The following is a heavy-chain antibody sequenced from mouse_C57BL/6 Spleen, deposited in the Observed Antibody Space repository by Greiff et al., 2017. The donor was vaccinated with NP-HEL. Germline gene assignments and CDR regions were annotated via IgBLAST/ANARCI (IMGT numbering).Heavy chain of an antibody. Sequence: DVQLVESGPGLVKPSQSLSLTCSVTGYSITSGYYWNWIRQFPGNKLEWMGYISYDGSNNYNPSLKNRISITRDTSKNQFFLKLNSVTTEDTATYYCARGSEENAMDYWGQGTSVTVSS. CDR2: ISYDGSN. J-gene: IGHJ4*01. CDR1: GYSITSGYY. CDR3: ARGSEENAMDY. V-gene: IGHV3-6*01.